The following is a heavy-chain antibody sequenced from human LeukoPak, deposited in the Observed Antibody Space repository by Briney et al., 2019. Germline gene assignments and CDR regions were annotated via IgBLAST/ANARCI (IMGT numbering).Heavy chain of an antibody. CDR1: GYTFTTSW. D-gene: IGHD4-11*01. CDR2: IYPDDSDT. Sequence: GESLKISCKGSGYTFTTSWIGWVRQMPGKGLEWMGIIYPDDSDTRYSPSFQGHVTISADKSISTAYLQWSSLEVSDTAMYYCARPYSDYSFWGQGTLVTVSP. J-gene: IGHJ4*02. CDR3: ARPYSDYSF. V-gene: IGHV5-51*01.